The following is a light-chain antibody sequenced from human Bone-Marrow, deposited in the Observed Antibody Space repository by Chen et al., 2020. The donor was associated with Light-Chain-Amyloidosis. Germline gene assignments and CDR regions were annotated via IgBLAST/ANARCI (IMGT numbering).Light chain of an antibody. V-gene: IGLV1-40*01. CDR3: QSYDNTLNGWV. CDR1: ITNVGAGYD. CDR2: GNR. J-gene: IGLJ3*02. Sequence: QSLMTQPPSVSGAPGQTVTISCNGTITNVGAGYDVQWYQQLPGTAPKLLIYGNRNRPSGVPDRFSGSKSGTSASLTITGLQTEDEADYHCQSYDNTLNGWVFGGGTKLTVL.